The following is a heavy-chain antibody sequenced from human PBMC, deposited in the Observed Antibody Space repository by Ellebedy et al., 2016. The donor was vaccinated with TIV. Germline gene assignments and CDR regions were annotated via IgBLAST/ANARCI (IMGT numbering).Heavy chain of an antibody. Sequence: GGSLRLSCAASGFTFSSYDMHWVRQAPGKGLEWVAVISYDGSNKYYADSVKGRFTISRDNSKNTLYLQMNSLRAEDTAVYYCAREVGSSGYYLNWGQGTLVTVSS. J-gene: IGHJ4*02. CDR1: GFTFSSYD. CDR3: AREVGSSGYYLN. CDR2: ISYDGSNK. V-gene: IGHV3-30*03. D-gene: IGHD3-22*01.